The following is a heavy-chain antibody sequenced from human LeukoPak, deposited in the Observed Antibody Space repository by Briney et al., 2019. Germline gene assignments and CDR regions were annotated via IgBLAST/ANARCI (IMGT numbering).Heavy chain of an antibody. J-gene: IGHJ4*02. CDR3: AKQGLVPATAGD. Sequence: GGSLRLSCAASGFTFSTYWMSWVRQAPGKGLEWVANIKRDGSEKYYVDSVKARFSISRDNSMNTLYLQMNSLRPEDTAVYYCAKQGLVPATAGDWGQGTLVTVSS. D-gene: IGHD2-2*01. CDR2: IKRDGSEK. CDR1: GFTFSTYW. V-gene: IGHV3-7*03.